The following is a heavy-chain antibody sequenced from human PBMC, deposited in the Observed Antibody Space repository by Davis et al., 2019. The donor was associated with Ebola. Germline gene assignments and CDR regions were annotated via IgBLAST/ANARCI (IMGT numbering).Heavy chain of an antibody. CDR2: ISSSGSTI. CDR1: GFTFSSYE. D-gene: IGHD2-8*01. Sequence: GGSLRLSCAASGFTFSSYEMNWVRQAPGKGLEWVSYISSSGSTIYYADSVKGRFTISRDNAKNSLYLQMNSLRAEDTAVYYCARDCTNGVCYSGVWGQGTLVTVSS. V-gene: IGHV3-48*03. CDR3: ARDCTNGVCYSGV. J-gene: IGHJ4*02.